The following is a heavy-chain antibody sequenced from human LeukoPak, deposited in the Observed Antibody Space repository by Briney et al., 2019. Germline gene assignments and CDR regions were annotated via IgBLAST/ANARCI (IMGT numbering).Heavy chain of an antibody. CDR2: ISSSSSYI. J-gene: IGHJ6*02. CDR1: GFTFSSYS. D-gene: IGHD5-18*01. CDR3: ARGNVDTGGMDV. Sequence: GGSLRLPCAASGFTFSSYSMNWVRQAPGKGLEWVSSISSSSSYIYYADSVKGRFTISRDNAKNSLYLQMNSLRAEDTAVYYCARGNVDTGGMDVWGQGTTVTVSS. V-gene: IGHV3-21*01.